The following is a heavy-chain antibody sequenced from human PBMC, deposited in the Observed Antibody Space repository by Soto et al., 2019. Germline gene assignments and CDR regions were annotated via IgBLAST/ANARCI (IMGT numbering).Heavy chain of an antibody. D-gene: IGHD7-27*01. CDR2: IIPIFGTA. J-gene: IGHJ6*02. CDR3: ASHWGQTKRYYYYGMDV. Sequence: QVQLVQSGAEVKKRGSSVKVSCKASGGTFSSYAISWVRQAPGQGLEWMGGIIPIFGTADYAQNFQGRVTITADESTSTDYMELSSLRSEDTAVYYCASHWGQTKRYYYYGMDVWGQGTTVTVSS. CDR1: GGTFSSYA. V-gene: IGHV1-69*12.